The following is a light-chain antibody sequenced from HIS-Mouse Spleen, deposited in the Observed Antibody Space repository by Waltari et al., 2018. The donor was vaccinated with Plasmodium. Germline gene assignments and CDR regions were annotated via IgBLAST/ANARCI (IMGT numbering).Light chain of an antibody. J-gene: IGLJ3*02. Sequence: SYELTQPPSVSVSPGQTARITCSGDALPKKYAYWSQQKSGQAPVLVIYEDSKRPPGIPERFSGSSSGTMATLTISGAQVEDEADYYCYSTDSSGNHRVFGGGTNLTVL. CDR3: YSTDSSGNHRV. V-gene: IGLV3-10*01. CDR2: EDS. CDR1: ALPKKY.